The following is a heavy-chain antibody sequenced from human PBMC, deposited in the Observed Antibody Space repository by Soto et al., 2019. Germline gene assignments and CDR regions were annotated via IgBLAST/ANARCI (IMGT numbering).Heavy chain of an antibody. CDR1: GFTFSRYG. CDR2: KPYDGSRQ. V-gene: IGHV3-30*02. J-gene: IGHJ4*02. CDR3: ANYGGDIKAWEY. Sequence: GGSLTLSRAASGFTFSRYGMHWVPRAPGKGLGGVTVKPYDGSRQYYAVSVKGRFIVSRDNFKNILYLQTNNLRAEDTPVYYCANYGGDIKAWEYWGQGTPVTVSS. D-gene: IGHD2-21*02.